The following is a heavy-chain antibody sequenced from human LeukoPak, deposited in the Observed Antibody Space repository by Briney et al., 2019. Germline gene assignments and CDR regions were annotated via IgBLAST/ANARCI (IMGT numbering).Heavy chain of an antibody. CDR1: GFSFSSYA. CDR2: ISYDGSNK. Sequence: GGSLRLSCAASGFSFSSYAMHWVRQAPGKGLEWVAFISYDGSNKYYADSVKGRFTISRDNSKNTLHLQMKSLRAEDTAVYYCANIVAVPSFDYWGRGTVVTVSS. CDR3: ANIVAVPSFDY. J-gene: IGHJ4*02. V-gene: IGHV3-30*04. D-gene: IGHD6-13*01.